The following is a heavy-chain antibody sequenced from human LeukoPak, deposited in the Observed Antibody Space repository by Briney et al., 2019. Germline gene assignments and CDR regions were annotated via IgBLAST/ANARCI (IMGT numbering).Heavy chain of an antibody. V-gene: IGHV3-48*03. Sequence: GGSLRLSCAASGFTFDDYAMHWVRQAPGQGLEWVSYISSNGRTIYYADSAKGRFTIFRDNAKKSLYLQMNSLRAEDTAVYYCAELGITMIGGVWGKGTTVTISS. CDR1: GFTFDDYA. J-gene: IGHJ6*04. CDR3: AELGITMIGGV. D-gene: IGHD3-10*02. CDR2: ISSNGRTI.